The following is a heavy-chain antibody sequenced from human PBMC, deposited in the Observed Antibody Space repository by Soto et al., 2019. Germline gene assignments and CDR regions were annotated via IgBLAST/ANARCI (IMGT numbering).Heavy chain of an antibody. CDR1: GFTFSSYW. J-gene: IGHJ4*02. CDR3: ARLIAARLVYYFDY. CDR2: IKQDGSEK. V-gene: IGHV3-7*05. Sequence: GGSLRLSCAASGFTFSSYWMSWVRQAPGKGLEWVANIKQDGSEKYYVDSVKGRFTISRDNAKNSLYLQMNSLRAEDTAVYYCARLIAARLVYYFDYWGQGTLVTVSS. D-gene: IGHD6-6*01.